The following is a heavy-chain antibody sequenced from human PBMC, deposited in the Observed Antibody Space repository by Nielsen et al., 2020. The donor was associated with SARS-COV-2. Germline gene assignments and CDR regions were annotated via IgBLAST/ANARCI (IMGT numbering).Heavy chain of an antibody. Sequence: GESLKISCAASGFSFSTYGMNWVRQAPGKGLEWVSAISGSGGSLFHADSVKGRFTISRDISKNTLYLQMNSLRVEDTAVYFCARVGGDSYESSGYCDFWGQGTLVSVSS. J-gene: IGHJ4*02. V-gene: IGHV3-23*01. D-gene: IGHD3-22*01. CDR2: ISGSGGSL. CDR1: GFSFSTYG. CDR3: ARVGGDSYESSGYCDF.